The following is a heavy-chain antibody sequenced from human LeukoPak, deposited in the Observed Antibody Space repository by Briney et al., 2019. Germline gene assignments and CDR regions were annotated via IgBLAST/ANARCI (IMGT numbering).Heavy chain of an antibody. CDR3: ANSLSDCSGGRCYPWGFLYYGMDV. V-gene: IGHV3-30*18. J-gene: IGHJ6*02. Sequence: GRSLRLSCATSGFTFSSYGIHWVRQAPGKGLEGVAVISHDGSKKYYGDSVKGRFTISRDNSKNTLFLQMNSLRIEDTAVYYCANSLSDCSGGRCYPWGFLYYGMDVWGQGTTVTVSS. D-gene: IGHD2-15*01. CDR1: GFTFSSYG. CDR2: ISHDGSKK.